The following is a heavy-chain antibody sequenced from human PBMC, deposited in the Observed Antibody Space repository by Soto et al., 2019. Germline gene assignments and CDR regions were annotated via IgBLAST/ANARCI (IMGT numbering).Heavy chain of an antibody. J-gene: IGHJ6*03. V-gene: IGHV3-23*01. D-gene: IGHD2-2*01. CDR1: GFTFSSYA. Sequence: PGGSLRLSCAASGFTFSSYAMSWVRQAPGKGLEWVSAISGSGGSTYYADSVKGRFTISRDNSKNTLYLQMNSLRAEDTAVYYCAKEKGRQIWDDCSSTSCYKTTKYYYYYYYMDFRGKGTTVTVSS. CDR2: ISGSGGST. CDR3: AKEKGRQIWDDCSSTSCYKTTKYYYYYYYMDF.